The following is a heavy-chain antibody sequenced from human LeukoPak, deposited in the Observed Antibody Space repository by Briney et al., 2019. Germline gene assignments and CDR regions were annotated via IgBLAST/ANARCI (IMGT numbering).Heavy chain of an antibody. J-gene: IGHJ4*02. CDR1: GYTFTSYY. CDR2: INPSGGST. V-gene: IGHV1-46*01. CDR3: ARVATGGYFDY. D-gene: IGHD1-14*01. Sequence: ASVKVSCKASGYTFTSYYMHWVRQAPGQGLEWMGIINPSGGSTSYAQKFQGRVTMTRDTSTSTVYMELSSLRSEDTTVYYCARVATGGYFDYWGQGTLVTVSS.